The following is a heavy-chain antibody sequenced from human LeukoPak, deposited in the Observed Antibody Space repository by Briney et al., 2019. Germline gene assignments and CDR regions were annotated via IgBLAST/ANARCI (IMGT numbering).Heavy chain of an antibody. CDR2: ITSSGTTS. CDR1: GFTFSDHY. D-gene: IGHD4-17*01. V-gene: IGHV3-11*01. CDR3: ARDPDYGDPD. J-gene: IGHJ4*02. Sequence: GESLRLPCTASGFTFSDHYMSWFRLSPGKGLEWLSYITSSGTTSDYADSVKGRFTISRDNAKNSMYLQMNSLRPEDTAVYYCARDPDYGDPDWGQGTLVTVSS.